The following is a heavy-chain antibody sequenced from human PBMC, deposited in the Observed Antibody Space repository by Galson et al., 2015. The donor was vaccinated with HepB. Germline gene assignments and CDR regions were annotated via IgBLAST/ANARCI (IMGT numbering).Heavy chain of an antibody. D-gene: IGHD2-21*01. CDR1: GLTFRRSG. CDR2: IQHVGSPI. CDR3: ARETSRIVFHAFDI. J-gene: IGHJ3*02. V-gene: IGHV3-33*01. Sequence: SLRLSCAASGLTFRRSGMHWVRPAPGKGLEWLAVIQHVGSPIRYADSVKGRFTVSRDNSKNTLYLEMNNLRAEDTAVYYCARETSRIVFHAFDIWGQGTMVTVSS.